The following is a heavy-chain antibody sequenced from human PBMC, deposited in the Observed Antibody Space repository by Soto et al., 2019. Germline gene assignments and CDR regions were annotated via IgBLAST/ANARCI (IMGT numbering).Heavy chain of an antibody. D-gene: IGHD2-15*01. J-gene: IGHJ4*02. Sequence: SVKVSCKASGGTFSSYTISWVRQAPGQGLEWMGRIIPILGIANYAQKFQGRVKITADKSTSTAYMELSSLRSEDTAVYYSARDCSGGSCYCYWGQGTLVTVSS. CDR1: GGTFSSYT. CDR2: IIPILGIA. CDR3: ARDCSGGSCYCY. V-gene: IGHV1-69*04.